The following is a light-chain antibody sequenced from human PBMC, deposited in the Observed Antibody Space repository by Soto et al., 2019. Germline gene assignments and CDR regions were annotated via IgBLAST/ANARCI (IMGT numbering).Light chain of an antibody. CDR2: NAS. J-gene: IGKJ5*01. V-gene: IGKV1-5*03. CDR1: QSISNL. Sequence: DIQMTQSPSTLSASVGDRVTITCRASQSISNLLAWYQQKPGKAPILLIYNASILDSGVPSRFSGSGSGTVFIITISRLQPDDSANYFWQQDQCYPLTFGQGTRLEI. CDR3: QQDQCYPLT.